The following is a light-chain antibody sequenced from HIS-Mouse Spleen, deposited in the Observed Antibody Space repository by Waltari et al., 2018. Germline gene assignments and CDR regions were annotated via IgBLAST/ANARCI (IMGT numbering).Light chain of an antibody. V-gene: IGLV3-21*03. CDR2: DDS. Sequence: SYVLTQPPSVSVAPGKTARITCGGNNIGSKSVHWYQQKPGQAPVLVVYDDSARPSGIPERFSGSNSGNTATLTSSRVEAGDDADYYCQVWDSSSDHYVFGTGTKVTVL. J-gene: IGLJ1*01. CDR3: QVWDSSSDHYV. CDR1: NIGSKS.